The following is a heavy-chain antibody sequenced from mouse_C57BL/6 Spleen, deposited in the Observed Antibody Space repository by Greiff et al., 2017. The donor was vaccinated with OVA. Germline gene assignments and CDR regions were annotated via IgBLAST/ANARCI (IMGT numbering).Heavy chain of an antibody. CDR2: IYPGSGST. D-gene: IGHD4-1*01. J-gene: IGHJ1*03. CDR1: GYTFTSSW. V-gene: IGHV1-55*01. CDR3: ARGVLTGDWYFDV. Sequence: VQLQQSGAELVKPGASVKMSCKASGYTFTSSWITWVKQRPGQGLEWIGDIYPGSGSTNYNEKFKSKATLTVDTSSSTAYMQLSSLTSEDSAVYYCARGVLTGDWYFDVWGTGTTVTVSS.